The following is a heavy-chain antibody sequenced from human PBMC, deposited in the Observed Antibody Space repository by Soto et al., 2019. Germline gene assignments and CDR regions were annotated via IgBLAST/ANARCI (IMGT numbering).Heavy chain of an antibody. CDR3: AREALSGSYVFDY. V-gene: IGHV3-30-3*01. J-gene: IGHJ4*02. D-gene: IGHD1-26*01. CDR1: GFTFISYA. CDR2: ISYDGSNK. Sequence: QVQLVESGGGVVQPGRSLRLSCAASGFTFISYAMHWVRQAPGKGLEWVAVISYDGSNKYYADSVKGRFTISRDNSKNTLYLQMNSLRAEDTAVYYCAREALSGSYVFDYWGQGTLVTVSS.